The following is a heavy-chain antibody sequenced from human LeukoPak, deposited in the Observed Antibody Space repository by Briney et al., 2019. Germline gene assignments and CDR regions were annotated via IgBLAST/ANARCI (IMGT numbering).Heavy chain of an antibody. Sequence: GGSLRLSCAASGFTFSSYSVNWVRQAPGKGLEWVSSISSSSSYIYYADSVKGRFTISRDNAKNSLYLQMNSLRAEDTAVYYCAREMAPYSADDAFDIWGQGTMVTVSS. CDR1: GFTFSSYS. CDR3: AREMAPYSADDAFDI. CDR2: ISSSSSYI. J-gene: IGHJ3*02. V-gene: IGHV3-21*01. D-gene: IGHD6-13*01.